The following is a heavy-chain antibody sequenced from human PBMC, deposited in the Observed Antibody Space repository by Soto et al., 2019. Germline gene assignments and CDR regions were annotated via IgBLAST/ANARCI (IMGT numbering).Heavy chain of an antibody. J-gene: IGHJ4*02. Sequence: PSQTLSLTCAISGDSVSSNSAAWNWIRQSPSRGLEWLGRTYYRSKWYNDYAVSVKSRITINPDTSKNQFPLQLNSVTPEDTAVYYCARALGYCSSTSCYSEYYFDYWGQGTLVTVSS. CDR2: TYYRSKWYN. D-gene: IGHD2-2*01. CDR1: GDSVSSNSAA. CDR3: ARALGYCSSTSCYSEYYFDY. V-gene: IGHV6-1*01.